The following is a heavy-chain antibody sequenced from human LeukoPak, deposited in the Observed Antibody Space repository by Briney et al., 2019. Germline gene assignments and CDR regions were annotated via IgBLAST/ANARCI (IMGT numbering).Heavy chain of an antibody. Sequence: PGGSLRLSCAASGFTFTHHGMNWVRQAPGKGLEWVSGIRADAITTYYADSVKGRFTISRDNSKNTLYLQMNSLRVEDTAIYYCARAMGRDYMDVWGKGTTVTIPS. CDR1: GFTFTHHG. CDR2: IRADAITT. J-gene: IGHJ6*03. D-gene: IGHD3-10*01. V-gene: IGHV3-23*01. CDR3: ARAMGRDYMDV.